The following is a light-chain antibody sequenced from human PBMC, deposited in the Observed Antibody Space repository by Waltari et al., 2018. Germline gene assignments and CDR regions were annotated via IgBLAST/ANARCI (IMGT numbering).Light chain of an antibody. Sequence: EIVLTQSPGTLSLSTGERATLSCRASQTILTRYFAWYQQKPGQAPRLLIYGGFKRATDIPDRFIGSGSGTDFTLTISRLEPEDFAVYFCQHYDVSPLWTCGQGTKVEIK. V-gene: IGKV3-20*01. J-gene: IGKJ1*01. CDR2: GGF. CDR3: QHYDVSPLWT. CDR1: QTILTRY.